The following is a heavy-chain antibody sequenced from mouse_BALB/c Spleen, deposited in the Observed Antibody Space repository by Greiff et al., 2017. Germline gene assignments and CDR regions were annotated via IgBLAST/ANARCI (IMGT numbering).Heavy chain of an antibody. CDR1: GFTFSDYY. D-gene: IGHD1-1*01. CDR3: ARDTLRGYAMDY. J-gene: IGHJ4*01. V-gene: IGHV5-4*02. Sequence: EVKLMESGGGLVKPGGSLKLSCAASGFTFSDYYMYWVRQTPEKRLEWVATISDGGSYTYYPDSVKGRFTISRDNAKNNLYLQMSSLKSEDTAMYYCARDTLRGYAMDYWGQGTSVTVSS. CDR2: ISDGGSYT.